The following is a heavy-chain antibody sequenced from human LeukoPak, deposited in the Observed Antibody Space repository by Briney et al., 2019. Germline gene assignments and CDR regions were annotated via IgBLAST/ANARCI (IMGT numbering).Heavy chain of an antibody. D-gene: IGHD1-26*01. CDR1: GGSISSSGYY. Sequence: PSEALSFTCTVSGGSISSSGYYWTWIRQLPGKGLEWIGYIYYSGSTYYNPSLKSRVSISIDRSKTQFSLKLSSVTAADTAVYYCARDLGRIVGATGGLAFDIWGQGTAVTVSS. V-gene: IGHV4-31*03. CDR2: IYYSGST. J-gene: IGHJ3*02. CDR3: ARDLGRIVGATGGLAFDI.